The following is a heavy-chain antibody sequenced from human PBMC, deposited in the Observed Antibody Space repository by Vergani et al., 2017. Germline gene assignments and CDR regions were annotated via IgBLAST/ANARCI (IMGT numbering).Heavy chain of an antibody. Sequence: QVQLQQWGAGLLKPSETLSLTCAVYGGSFSGSYWSWIRQPPGKGLEWIGEINHSGSTNYNPSLKSRVTISVDTSKNQFSLKLSSVTAADTAVYYCARIVVVVAATLYYFDYWGQGTLVTVSS. CDR1: GGSFSGSY. CDR3: ARIVVVVAATLYYFDY. D-gene: IGHD2-15*01. J-gene: IGHJ4*02. V-gene: IGHV4-34*01. CDR2: INHSGST.